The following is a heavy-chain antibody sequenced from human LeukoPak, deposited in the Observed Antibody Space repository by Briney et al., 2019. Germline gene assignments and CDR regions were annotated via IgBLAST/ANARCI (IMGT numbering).Heavy chain of an antibody. V-gene: IGHV1-69*05. CDR3: ARADGSSWAWNFDL. CDR1: GGTFSNYA. J-gene: IGHJ2*01. CDR2: IIPIFGTT. Sequence: EASVKVSCKASGGTFSNYAISWVRQAPGQGLEWMVGIIPIFGTTNYAQRSHGRVTITTDESTSTGYMELSSLRSEDTAVYYCARADGSSWAWNFDLWGRGTLVTVSS. D-gene: IGHD6-13*01.